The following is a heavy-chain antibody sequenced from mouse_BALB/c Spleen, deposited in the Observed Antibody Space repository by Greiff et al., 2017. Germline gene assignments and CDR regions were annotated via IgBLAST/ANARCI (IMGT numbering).Heavy chain of an antibody. D-gene: IGHD2-4*01. J-gene: IGHJ4*01. CDR1: GFTFSSYT. CDR3: TRGQKSMSTTAY. Sequence: DVMLVESGGGLVKPGGSLKLSCAASGFTFSSYTMSWVRQTPEKRLEWVATISSGGSYTYYPDSVKGRFTISRDNAKNTLYLQMSSLKSEDTAMYYCTRGQKSMSTTAYWGQGTSVTVSS. V-gene: IGHV5-6-4*01. CDR2: ISSGGSYT.